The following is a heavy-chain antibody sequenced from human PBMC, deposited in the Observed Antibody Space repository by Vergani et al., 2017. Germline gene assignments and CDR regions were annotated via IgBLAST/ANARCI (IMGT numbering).Heavy chain of an antibody. Sequence: EVQLVESGGGLVKPGGSLRLSCAASGFTFSSYSMNWVRQAPGKGLEWVASISSSSSYIYYADSVKGRFTISRDNAKNSLYLQMNSLRAEDTAVYYCARAAGGLIDYDYYYMDVWGKGTTVTVSS. D-gene: IGHD2-21*01. J-gene: IGHJ6*03. V-gene: IGHV3-21*01. CDR2: ISSSSSYI. CDR3: ARAAGGLIDYDYYYMDV. CDR1: GFTFSSYS.